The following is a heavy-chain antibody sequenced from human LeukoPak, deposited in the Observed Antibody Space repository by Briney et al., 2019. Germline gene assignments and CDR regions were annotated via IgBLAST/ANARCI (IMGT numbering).Heavy chain of an antibody. CDR1: GMTFSDHW. CDR3: TTGPSYGYEW. J-gene: IGHJ1*01. Sequence: GGSLRLSCAASGMTFSDHWMHWVRQVPGKWLVWVSLIKTDGRTTIYADSVKGRFTISRDNGKSTLYLQMNSLRAEDTAIYYCTTGPSYGYEWWGQGTVVTVSS. D-gene: IGHD3-16*01. V-gene: IGHV3-74*01. CDR2: IKTDGRTT.